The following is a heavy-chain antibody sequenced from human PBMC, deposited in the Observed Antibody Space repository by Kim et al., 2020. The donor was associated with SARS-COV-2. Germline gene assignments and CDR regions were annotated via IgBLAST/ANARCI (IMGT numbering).Heavy chain of an antibody. CDR2: ISASGGVT. CDR1: GLTFSNYA. J-gene: IGHJ4*02. CDR3: ASESIVGRSLDY. Sequence: GGSLRLSCADSGLTFSNYAMTWVRQAPGKGLEWVSSISASGGVTYYADSVKGRFTMSRDNSKSTLYLQINSLRAEDTAMYYCASESIVGRSLDYWGPGTLVTVSS. D-gene: IGHD1-26*01. V-gene: IGHV3-23*01.